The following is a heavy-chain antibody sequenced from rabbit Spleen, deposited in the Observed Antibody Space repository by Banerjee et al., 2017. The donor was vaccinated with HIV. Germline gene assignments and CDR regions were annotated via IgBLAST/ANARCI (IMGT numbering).Heavy chain of an antibody. J-gene: IGHJ6*01. Sequence: QSLEESGGGLVQPEGSLTLTCKASGFSFSSSDYICWVRQAPGKGLEWISCIAGSSSGLTYSATWATGRFTISKTSSTTVTLQMTSLTVADTATYFCARDTGTSFSSYGMDLWGQGTLVTVS. CDR1: GFSFSSSDY. CDR2: IAGSSSGLT. CDR3: ARDTGTSFSSYGMDL. V-gene: IGHV1S40*01. D-gene: IGHD7-1*01.